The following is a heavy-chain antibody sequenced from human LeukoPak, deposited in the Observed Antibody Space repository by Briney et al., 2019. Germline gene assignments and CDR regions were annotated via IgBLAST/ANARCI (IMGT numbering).Heavy chain of an antibody. Sequence: SETLSLTCAVYGGSFSGYYWSWIRQPPGKGLEWIGEINHSGSTNYNPSLKSRVTISVDTSKNQFPLWLSSVTAADTAVYYCARRAYDSSGYWYCGQGTLVTVSS. CDR2: INHSGST. D-gene: IGHD3-22*01. V-gene: IGHV4-34*01. CDR1: GGSFSGYY. J-gene: IGHJ4*02. CDR3: ARRAYDSSGYWY.